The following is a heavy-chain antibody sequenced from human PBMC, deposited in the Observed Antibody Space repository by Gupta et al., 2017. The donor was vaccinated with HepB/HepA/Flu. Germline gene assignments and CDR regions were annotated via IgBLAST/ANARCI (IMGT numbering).Heavy chain of an antibody. J-gene: IGHJ4*02. D-gene: IGHD2-21*01. CDR1: GYRFTSYG. V-gene: IGHV1-18*01. CDR2: INGDSGNT. CDR3: ARGGRFGDFLD. Sequence: QIYLVQSGTEVKEPGASVKVSCKASGYRFTSYGISWVRQAPGQGLEWMGWINGDSGNTYYAQTVQGRVSMTKDASTSTAYIERTSLRLDDTAIYYCARGGRFGDFLDWGQGTLVSV.